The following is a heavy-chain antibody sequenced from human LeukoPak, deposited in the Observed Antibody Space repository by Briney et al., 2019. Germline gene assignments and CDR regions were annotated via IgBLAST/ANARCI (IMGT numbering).Heavy chain of an antibody. J-gene: IGHJ5*02. Sequence: SETLPLTCAVYGGSFSGYYWSWIRQPPGKGLEWIGEINHSGSTNYNPSLKSRVTISVDTSKNQFSLKLNSVTAADTAVYCARRKSIAATGTGNWFDPWGQGTLVTVSS. CDR2: INHSGST. D-gene: IGHD6-13*01. CDR1: GGSFSGYY. CDR3: ARRKSIAATGTGNWFDP. V-gene: IGHV4-34*01.